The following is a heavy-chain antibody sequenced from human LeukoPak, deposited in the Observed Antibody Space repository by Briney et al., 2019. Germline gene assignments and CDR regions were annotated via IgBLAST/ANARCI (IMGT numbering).Heavy chain of an antibody. J-gene: IGHJ5*02. CDR3: ARDAGSGSYYLRVWFDP. CDR2: INPSGGST. CDR1: GGTFSHYA. Sequence: GASVKVSCKASGGTFSHYAISWVRQAPGQGLEWMGIINPSGGSTSYAQKFQGRVTMTRDTSTSTVYMELSSLRSEDTAVYYCARDAGSGSYYLRVWFDPWGQGTLVTVSS. V-gene: IGHV1-46*01. D-gene: IGHD3-10*01.